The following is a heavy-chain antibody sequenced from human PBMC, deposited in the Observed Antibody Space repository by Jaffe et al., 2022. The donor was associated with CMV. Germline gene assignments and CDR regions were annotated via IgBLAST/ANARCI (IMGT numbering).Heavy chain of an antibody. J-gene: IGHJ3*02. D-gene: IGHD2-15*01. CDR1: GYTFSSYA. CDR2: ISVYNGDT. V-gene: IGHV1-18*01. Sequence: QVQLVQSGAEVKKPGASVKVSCKASGYTFSSYAITWVRQAPGQGLEWMGWISVYNGDTEYAQKLQGRVTMTTDTSTSTAYVELTSLRSDDTAIYYCTRAPTPKRGYWISDSGGASDIWGQGTMVTVSS. CDR3: TRAPTPKRGYWISDSGGASDI.